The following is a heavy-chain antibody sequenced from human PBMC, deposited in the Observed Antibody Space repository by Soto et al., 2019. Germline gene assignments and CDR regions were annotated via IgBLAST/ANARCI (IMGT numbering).Heavy chain of an antibody. CDR1: GYTFTSYA. CDR3: ARTYYDSSGYETLDY. V-gene: IGHV1-3*01. CDR2: INAGNGNT. D-gene: IGHD3-22*01. J-gene: IGHJ4*02. Sequence: QVQLVQSGAEVKKPGASVKVSCKASGYTFTSYAMHWVRQAPGQRLEGMGWINAGNGNTKYSQKFQGRITITRDTSASTAYMELSSLRSEDTAVYYCARTYYDSSGYETLDYWGQGTQVTVSS.